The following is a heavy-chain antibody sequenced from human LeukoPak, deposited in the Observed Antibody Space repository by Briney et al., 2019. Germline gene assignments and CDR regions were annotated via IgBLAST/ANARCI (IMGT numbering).Heavy chain of an antibody. CDR1: GFTFSSYW. D-gene: IGHD2-2*01. V-gene: IGHV3-74*01. J-gene: IGHJ4*02. Sequence: GGSLRLSCAASGFTFSSYWMHWVRQPPGKGLVWVSSINSDGSGTSYADSVKGRFTISRDNSKNTLFLQMNSLRPEDTAVDYCAKDTCTSTNWPHGTGYWGQGNLVTVSS. CDR3: AKDTCTSTNWPHGTGY. CDR2: INSDGSGT.